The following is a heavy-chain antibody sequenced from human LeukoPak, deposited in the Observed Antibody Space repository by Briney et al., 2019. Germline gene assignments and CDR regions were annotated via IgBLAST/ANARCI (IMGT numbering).Heavy chain of an antibody. CDR3: ARVGYYDSSGFTNAFDI. Sequence: GASVKVSCKASGYTFTSYGISWVRQAPGQGLEWMGGIIPIFGTANYAQKFQGRVTITADKSTSTAYMELSSLRSEDTAVYYCARVGYYDSSGFTNAFDIWGQGTMVTVSS. CDR1: GYTFTSYG. D-gene: IGHD3-22*01. J-gene: IGHJ3*02. CDR2: IIPIFGTA. V-gene: IGHV1-69*06.